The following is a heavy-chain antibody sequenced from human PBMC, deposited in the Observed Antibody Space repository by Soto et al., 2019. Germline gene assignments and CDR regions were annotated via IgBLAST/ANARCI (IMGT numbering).Heavy chain of an antibody. CDR2: IYHAGSV. J-gene: IGHJ6*02. V-gene: IGHV4-38-2*01. CDR1: GYSIASGYY. CDR3: ARTFDYYGMDV. Sequence: SATLSLTCAVSGYSIASGYYWAWIRQSPGKGLEWIGSIYHAGSVYYNPSLNSRVAVSLDTSKNHFSLKLTSVTAADTAVYYCARTFDYYGMDVWGQGITVTVSS.